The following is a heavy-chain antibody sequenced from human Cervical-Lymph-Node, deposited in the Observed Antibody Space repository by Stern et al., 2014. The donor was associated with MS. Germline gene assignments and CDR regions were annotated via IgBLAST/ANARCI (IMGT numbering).Heavy chain of an antibody. D-gene: IGHD3-3*01. V-gene: IGHV3-9*01. CDR1: GFTFDDPA. CDR2: ISWNSGNI. Sequence: VQLVESGGGLVQPGRSLRLSCAASGFTFDDPAMPWVRQAPGKGLEWVSSISWNSGNIAYADSVKGRFTISRDNAKNSLYLQLNSLRPDDTAVYYCAKDGRFLEWSHWYFDLWGRGTLVIVAS. J-gene: IGHJ2*01. CDR3: AKDGRFLEWSHWYFDL.